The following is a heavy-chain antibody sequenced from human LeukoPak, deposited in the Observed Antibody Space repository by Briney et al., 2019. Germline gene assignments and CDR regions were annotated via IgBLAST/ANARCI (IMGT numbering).Heavy chain of an antibody. Sequence: GGSLRLSCAASGFTFSSYSMNWVRQAPRKGLEWDSSISSSSSYIYYADSVKGRFTISRDNAKNSLYLQMNSLRAEDTAVYYCARDSTGRGSGRGDYWGQGTLVTVSS. CDR2: ISSSSSYI. J-gene: IGHJ4*02. V-gene: IGHV3-21*01. CDR1: GFTFSSYS. D-gene: IGHD3-10*01. CDR3: ARDSTGRGSGRGDY.